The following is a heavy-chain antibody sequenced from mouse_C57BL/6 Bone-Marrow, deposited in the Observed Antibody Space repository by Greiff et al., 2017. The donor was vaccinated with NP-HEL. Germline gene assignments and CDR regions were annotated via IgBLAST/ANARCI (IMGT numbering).Heavy chain of an antibody. CDR1: GYTFTSYT. J-gene: IGHJ3*01. D-gene: IGHD1-1*01. Sequence: VKLQESGAELARPGASVKMSCKASGYTFTSYTMHWVKQRPGQGLEWIGYINPSSGYTKYNQKFKDKATLTADKSSSTAYMQLSSLTSEDSAVYYCARDYYGSYFAYWGQGTLVTVSA. CDR3: ARDYYGSYFAY. CDR2: INPSSGYT. V-gene: IGHV1-4*01.